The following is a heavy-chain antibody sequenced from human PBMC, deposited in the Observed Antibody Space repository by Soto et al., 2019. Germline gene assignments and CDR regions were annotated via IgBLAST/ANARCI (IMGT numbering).Heavy chain of an antibody. V-gene: IGHV1-46*01. CDR1: GYTFTSYY. J-gene: IGHJ6*02. D-gene: IGHD2-2*01. CDR2: INPSVGTA. Sequence: GASVKVSCKASGYTFTSYYMHWVRQAPGQGLEWMGIINPSVGTANYAQKFQGRVTMTADESTSTAYMELSSLRSEDTAVYYCARHDCISTSCYYYYYYGMDVWGQGTTVTVSS. CDR3: ARHDCISTSCYYYYYYGMDV.